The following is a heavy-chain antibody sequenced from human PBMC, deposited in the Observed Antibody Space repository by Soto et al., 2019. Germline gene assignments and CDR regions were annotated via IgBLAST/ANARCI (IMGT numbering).Heavy chain of an antibody. D-gene: IGHD3-22*01. V-gene: IGHV3-30*04. Sequence: PGGSLRLSCAASGFTFSSYAMHWVRQAPGKGLEWVAVISYDGSNKYYADSVKGRFTISRDNSKNTLYLQMNSLRAEDTAVYYCAKARSRDYYDSSGHYYEYYFYYYDMDAWGQGTTVTVSS. CDR2: ISYDGSNK. CDR3: AKARSRDYYDSSGHYYEYYFYYYDMDA. CDR1: GFTFSSYA. J-gene: IGHJ6*02.